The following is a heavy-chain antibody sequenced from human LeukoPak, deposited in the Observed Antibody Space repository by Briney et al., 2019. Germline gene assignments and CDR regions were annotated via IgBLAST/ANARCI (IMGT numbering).Heavy chain of an antibody. CDR1: GGSFSSSDDY. Sequence: PSETLSLTCPVSGGSFSSSDDYWGWIRQPPGKGLEWIGVIYYGGSTYYHPSLKRRVTISMDTSKSQISLRLTSVTAADTAVYYCAGGVGATTYFWGQGTLVTVSS. V-gene: IGHV4-39*07. CDR3: AGGVGATTYF. J-gene: IGHJ4*02. CDR2: IYYGGST. D-gene: IGHD1-26*01.